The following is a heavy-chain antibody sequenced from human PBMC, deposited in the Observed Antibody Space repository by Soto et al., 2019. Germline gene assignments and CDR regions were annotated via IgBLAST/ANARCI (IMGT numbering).Heavy chain of an antibody. J-gene: IGHJ4*02. CDR1: GFTFSSYA. Sequence: SLRLSCAASGFTFSSYAMSWVRQAPGKGLEWVSAISGSGGSTYYADSVKGRFTISRDNSKNTLYLQMNSLRAEDTAVYYCAKVLGWLQLLGYSDYWGQGTLVTVSS. D-gene: IGHD5-12*01. V-gene: IGHV3-23*01. CDR2: ISGSGGST. CDR3: AKVLGWLQLLGYSDY.